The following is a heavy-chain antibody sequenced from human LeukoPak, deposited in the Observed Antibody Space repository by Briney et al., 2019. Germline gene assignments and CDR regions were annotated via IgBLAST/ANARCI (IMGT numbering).Heavy chain of an antibody. CDR2: ISSSGSTI. CDR1: GFTFSSYG. J-gene: IGHJ6*04. V-gene: IGHV3-48*04. D-gene: IGHD3-10*02. Sequence: GGSLRLSCAASGFTFSSYGMHWVRQAPGKGLEWVSYISSSGSTIYYADSVKGRFTISRDNAKNSLYLQMNSLRAEDTAVCYCAELGITMIGGVWGKGTTVTISS. CDR3: AELGITMIGGV.